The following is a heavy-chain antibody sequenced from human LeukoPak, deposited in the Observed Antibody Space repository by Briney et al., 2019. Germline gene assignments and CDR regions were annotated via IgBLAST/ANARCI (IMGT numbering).Heavy chain of an antibody. J-gene: IGHJ4*02. Sequence: GGSLRLSCAASGFTFSVYEMNWVRQVPGKGLEWVSYISSSGSTIYYADSVKGRFTISRDNAKNSLYLQTNSLRAEDTAVYYCARDQRNCGTDCYHTGPIGYWGQGTLVAVSS. CDR3: ARDQRNCGTDCYHTGPIGY. D-gene: IGHD2-21*02. CDR2: ISSSGSTI. CDR1: GFTFSVYE. V-gene: IGHV3-48*03.